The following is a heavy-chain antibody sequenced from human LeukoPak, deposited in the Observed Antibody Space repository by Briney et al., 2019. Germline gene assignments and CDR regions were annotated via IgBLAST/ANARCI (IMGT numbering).Heavy chain of an antibody. V-gene: IGHV3-48*03. CDR1: GFTFSSYE. CDR3: ARVAVPGRTDYWYFDV. D-gene: IGHD6-19*01. J-gene: IGHJ2*01. CDR2: ISSSGSTI. Sequence: QPGGSLRLSCAASGFTFSSYEMNWVRQAPGKGLKWVSYISSSGSTIYYADSVKGRFTISRDNAKNSLYLQMNSLSAEDTAVYYCARVAVPGRTDYWYFDVWGRGTLVTVSS.